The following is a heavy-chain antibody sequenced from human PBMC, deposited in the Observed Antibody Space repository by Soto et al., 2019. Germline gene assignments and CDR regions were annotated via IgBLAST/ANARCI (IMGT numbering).Heavy chain of an antibody. Sequence: PGGSLRLSCAASGFTFSSYGMHWVRQAPGKGLEWVAVIWYDGSNKYYADSVKGRFTISRDNSKNTLYLQMNSLRAEDTAVYYCARESGWYYRAFDYWGQGTLVTVSS. J-gene: IGHJ4*02. D-gene: IGHD6-19*01. CDR1: GFTFSSYG. CDR3: ARESGWYYRAFDY. CDR2: IWYDGSNK. V-gene: IGHV3-33*01.